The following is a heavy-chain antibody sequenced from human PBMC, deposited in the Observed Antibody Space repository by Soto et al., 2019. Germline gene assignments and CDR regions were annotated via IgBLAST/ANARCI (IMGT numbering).Heavy chain of an antibody. D-gene: IGHD3-16*02. CDR2: IWYDGDNK. V-gene: IGHV3-33*01. J-gene: IGHJ6*02. CDR1: GFTFSNYG. CDR3: ARDGYYDYVWGSYRTDYDGMDV. Sequence: QVQLVESGGGVVQPGRSLRLSCAASGFTFSNYGMHWVRQAPGKGLEWVAVIWYDGDNKYYADSVKGRFTISRDNSKNPLYLQMNSLRAEDTAVYYCARDGYYDYVWGSYRTDYDGMDVWGQGTTVTVSS.